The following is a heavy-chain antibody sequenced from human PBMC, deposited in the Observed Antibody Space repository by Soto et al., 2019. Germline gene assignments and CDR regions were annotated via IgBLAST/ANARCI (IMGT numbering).Heavy chain of an antibody. CDR1: RDSLSNNSAS. J-gene: IGHJ5*02. CDR2: TYYRSKWFN. V-gene: IGHV6-1*01. Sequence: PSQPLSLNSAISRDSLSNNSASCNWIRQSPSRGLEWLGRTYYRSKWFNNYALSVKGRITINPDTSKNQFSLQLNSVTPEDTAVYYCAREGSLAASIFHNWFDPWGRGTLVTVSS. D-gene: IGHD3-3*02. CDR3: AREGSLAASIFHNWFDP.